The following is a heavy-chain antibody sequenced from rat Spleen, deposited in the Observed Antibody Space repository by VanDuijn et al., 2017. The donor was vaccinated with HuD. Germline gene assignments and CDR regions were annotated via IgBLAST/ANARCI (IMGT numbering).Heavy chain of an antibody. CDR1: GFSLTSNG. V-gene: IGHV2S12*01. Sequence: QVQLKESGPGLVQPSQTLSLTCTVSGFSLTSNGVSWVRQPPGKGLEWIAAISSGGSTYYNSALKSRLSISRDTSKSQVFLKMNSLQTEDTAIYFCTRDQFGYFDYWGQGVMVTVSS. CDR2: ISSGGST. J-gene: IGHJ2*01. CDR3: TRDQFGYFDY. D-gene: IGHD4-3*01.